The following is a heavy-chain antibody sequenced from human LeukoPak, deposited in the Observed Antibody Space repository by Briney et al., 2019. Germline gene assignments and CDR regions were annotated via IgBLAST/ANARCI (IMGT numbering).Heavy chain of an antibody. CDR1: GGSISSSNW. V-gene: IGHV4-4*02. CDR2: IYYSGST. D-gene: IGHD3-10*01. CDR3: ATLMYYYGSGTS. Sequence: SGALSLTCAVSGGSISSSNWWSWVRQPPGKGLEWIGSIYYSGSTYYSPSLKSRVTISVDTSKNQFSLKLSSVTAADTAVYYCATLMYYYGSGTSWGQGTLVTVSS. J-gene: IGHJ5*02.